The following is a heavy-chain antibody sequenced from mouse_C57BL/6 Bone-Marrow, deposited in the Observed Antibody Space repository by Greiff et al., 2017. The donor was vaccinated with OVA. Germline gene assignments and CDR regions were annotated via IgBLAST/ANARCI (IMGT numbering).Heavy chain of an antibody. V-gene: IGHV8-8*01. CDR3: ARIYYYASFAY. CDR1: GFSLSTFGLG. D-gene: IGHD1-1*01. CDR2: IWWDDDK. Sequence: QVTLNVSGPGILQPSQTLSLTCSFSGFSLSTFGLGVGRIRPPSGQGLEWLAHIWWDDDKYYNPALQSRLTISKDTSKNQVFRKIAYVDTADTATYYCARIYYYASFAYWGQGTLDTVSA. J-gene: IGHJ3*01.